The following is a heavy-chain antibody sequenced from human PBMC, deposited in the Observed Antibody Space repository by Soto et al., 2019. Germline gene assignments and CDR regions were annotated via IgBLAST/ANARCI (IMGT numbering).Heavy chain of an antibody. CDR2: IIPIFGTA. Sequence: SVKVSCKASGGTFSSYAISWVRQAPGQGLEWMGGIIPIFGTANYAQKFQGRVTITADESTSTAYMELSSLRSEDTAVYYCARVGGSYYPQHFAYSAQGTLVTVSS. J-gene: IGHJ4*02. V-gene: IGHV1-69*13. CDR3: ARVGGSYYPQHFAY. D-gene: IGHD1-26*01. CDR1: GGTFSSYA.